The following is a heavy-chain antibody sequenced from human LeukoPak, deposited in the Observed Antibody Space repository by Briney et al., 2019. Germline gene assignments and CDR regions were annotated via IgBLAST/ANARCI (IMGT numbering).Heavy chain of an antibody. CDR1: GFSFYRYS. Sequence: GGSLTLSCATAGFSFYRYSLSWVRQAPGKGLEWVASITGRSSYIYYADSVKGRFTVSRDNAKKSLYLRMSSLRVEDTAVYYCARDPSLESDYGVYSADWGQGTLLTVSS. D-gene: IGHD4-17*01. CDR2: ITGRSSYI. J-gene: IGHJ4*02. CDR3: ARDPSLESDYGVYSAD. V-gene: IGHV3-21*01.